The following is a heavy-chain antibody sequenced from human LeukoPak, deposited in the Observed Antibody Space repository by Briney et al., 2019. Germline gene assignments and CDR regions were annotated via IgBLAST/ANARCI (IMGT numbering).Heavy chain of an antibody. J-gene: IGHJ6*04. D-gene: IGHD3-10*02. Sequence: GGSLRLSCRASGFTFSSYWMSWVRQAPGKGLEWVANIKQDGSEEYYVDSVKGRFTVSRDNAQNSLYLQMNSLRAEDTAVYYCAELGITMIGGVWGKGTTVTISS. CDR3: AELGITMIGGV. CDR1: GFTFSSYW. V-gene: IGHV3-7*01. CDR2: IKQDGSEE.